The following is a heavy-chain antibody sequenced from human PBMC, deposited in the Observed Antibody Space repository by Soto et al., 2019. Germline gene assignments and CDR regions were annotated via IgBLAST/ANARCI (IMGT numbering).Heavy chain of an antibody. J-gene: IGHJ5*02. CDR1: GGSFSGYY. CDR3: ARVRGYRHNWFDP. D-gene: IGHD5-18*01. CDR2: ISHSGST. Sequence: PSETLSLTCAVYGGSFSGYYWSWIRQPPGKGLEWIGEISHSGSTNYNPSLKSRVTISVDTSKNQFSLKLSSVTAAGTAVYYCARVRGYRHNWFDPWGQGTLVTVSS. V-gene: IGHV4-34*01.